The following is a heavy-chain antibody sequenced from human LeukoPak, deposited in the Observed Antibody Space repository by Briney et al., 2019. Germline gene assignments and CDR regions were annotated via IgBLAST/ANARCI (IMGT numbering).Heavy chain of an antibody. Sequence: PGGSLRLSCAASGFIFSKCAMSWVRQVPGKGLEWVSAISGNGVTTYTPDSVKGRFSTSRDNSKNTLYLQMNSLRAEDTAVYYCAKAQSQFWSGYSNWSDPWGQGTLVTVSS. CDR1: GFIFSKCA. V-gene: IGHV3-23*01. D-gene: IGHD3-3*01. J-gene: IGHJ5*02. CDR3: AKAQSQFWSGYSNWSDP. CDR2: ISGNGVTT.